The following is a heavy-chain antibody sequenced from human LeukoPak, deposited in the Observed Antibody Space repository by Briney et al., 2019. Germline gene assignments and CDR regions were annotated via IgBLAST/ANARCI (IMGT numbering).Heavy chain of an antibody. V-gene: IGHV4-59*01. D-gene: IGHD1-26*01. CDR1: GGSISSYY. CDR2: IYYGGST. CDR3: ARGVLGYFDY. Sequence: SETLSLTCTVSGGSISSYYWSWIRQPPGKGLEWIGYIYYGGSTNYNPSLKSRVTISVDTSKNQFSLKLSSVTAADTAVYYCARGVLGYFDYWGQGTLVTVSS. J-gene: IGHJ4*02.